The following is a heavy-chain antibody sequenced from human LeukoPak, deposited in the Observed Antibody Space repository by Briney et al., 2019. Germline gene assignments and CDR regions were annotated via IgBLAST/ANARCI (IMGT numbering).Heavy chain of an antibody. Sequence: GGSLRLSCAASGFTFRNFGMHWVRQAPGKGLEWVAIIWYDGSNKYHADSVEGRFTISRDNSKNTLYLQMNSLRAEDTGVYYCARDREYNYFDYWGQGTLVTVSS. CDR2: IWYDGSNK. CDR1: GFTFRNFG. CDR3: ARDREYNYFDY. J-gene: IGHJ4*02. D-gene: IGHD2/OR15-2a*01. V-gene: IGHV3-33*01.